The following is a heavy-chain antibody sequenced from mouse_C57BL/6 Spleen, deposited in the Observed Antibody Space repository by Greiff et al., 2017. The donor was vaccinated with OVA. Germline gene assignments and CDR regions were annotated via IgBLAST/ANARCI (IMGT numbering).Heavy chain of an antibody. J-gene: IGHJ1*03. CDR3: ASPWDVGWYFDV. CDR2: IDPNSGGT. D-gene: IGHD4-1*01. CDR1: GYTFTSYW. V-gene: IGHV1-72*01. Sequence: QVQLKQPGAALVKPGASVKLSCKASGYTFTSYWLHWVKPRPGRGLEWIGMIDPNSGGTKYNEKFKSKATLTVDKPSSTAYMQLSSLTSEDSAVYYCASPWDVGWYFDVWGTGTTVTVSS.